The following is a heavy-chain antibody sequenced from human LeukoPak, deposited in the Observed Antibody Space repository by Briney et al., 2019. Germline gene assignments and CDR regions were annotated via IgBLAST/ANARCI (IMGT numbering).Heavy chain of an antibody. Sequence: ASVKVSCKASGYTFTNYGISWVRQAPGQGLEWMGWINPNSGGTNYAQKFQGRVTMTRDTSISTAYMELSRLRSDDTAVYYCAREKNRSLGYSYGLGYWGQGTLVTVSS. CDR2: INPNSGGT. J-gene: IGHJ4*02. D-gene: IGHD5-18*01. CDR1: GYTFTNYG. CDR3: AREKNRSLGYSYGLGY. V-gene: IGHV1-2*02.